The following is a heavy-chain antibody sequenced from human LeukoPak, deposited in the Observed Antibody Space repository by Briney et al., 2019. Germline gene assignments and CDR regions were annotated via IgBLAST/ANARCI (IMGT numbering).Heavy chain of an antibody. D-gene: IGHD6-13*01. CDR1: GFTFSSYS. Sequence: GGSLRLSCAASGFTFSSYSMNWVRQAPGKGLEWVSSISSSSSYIYYADSVKGRFTISRDNAKNSLYLQMNSLRAEDTAVYYCAKTRPLDSSSWSHGDYWGQGTLVTVSS. J-gene: IGHJ4*02. V-gene: IGHV3-21*04. CDR2: ISSSSSYI. CDR3: AKTRPLDSSSWSHGDY.